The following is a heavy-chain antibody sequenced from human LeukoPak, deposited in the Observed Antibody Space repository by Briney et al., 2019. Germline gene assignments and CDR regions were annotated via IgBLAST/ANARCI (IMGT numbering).Heavy chain of an antibody. CDR2: ISRSSSYI. D-gene: IGHD1-26*01. V-gene: IGHV3-21*01. J-gene: IGHJ4*02. CDR1: GFTFSSYS. Sequence: GGSLRLSCAASGFTFSSYSMNWVRQAPGKGLGWVSSISRSSSYIYYADSVKGRFTISRDNAKNSLYLQMNSLRAEDTAVYYCARDFYSGSYYEYYFDYWGQGTLVTVSS. CDR3: ARDFYSGSYYEYYFDY.